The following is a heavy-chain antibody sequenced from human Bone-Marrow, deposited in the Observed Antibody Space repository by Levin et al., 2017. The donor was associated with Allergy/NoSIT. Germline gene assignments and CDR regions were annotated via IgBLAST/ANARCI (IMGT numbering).Heavy chain of an antibody. CDR3: AGYVDYYGSGSQPH. Sequence: ASVKVSCKASGYTFTSYDINWVRQATGQGLEWMGWMNPNSGNTGYAQKFQGRVTMTRNTSISTAYMELSSLRSEDTAVYYCAGYVDYYGSGSQPHWGQGTLVTVSS. D-gene: IGHD3-10*01. V-gene: IGHV1-8*01. CDR2: MNPNSGNT. J-gene: IGHJ4*02. CDR1: GYTFTSYD.